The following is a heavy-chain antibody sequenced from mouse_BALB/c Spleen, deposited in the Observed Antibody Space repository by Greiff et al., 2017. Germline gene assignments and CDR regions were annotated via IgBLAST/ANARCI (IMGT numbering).Heavy chain of an antibody. CDR2: INPSSGYT. Sequence: VQLQQSGAELARPGASVKMSCKASGYTFTSYTMHWVNQRPGQGLEWIGYINPSSGYTNYNQKFKDKATLTADKSSSTAYMQLSSLTSEDSAVYYCARSDRAMDYWGQGTSVTVSS. CDR1: GYTFTSYT. D-gene: IGHD2-14*01. V-gene: IGHV1-4*01. CDR3: ARSDRAMDY. J-gene: IGHJ4*01.